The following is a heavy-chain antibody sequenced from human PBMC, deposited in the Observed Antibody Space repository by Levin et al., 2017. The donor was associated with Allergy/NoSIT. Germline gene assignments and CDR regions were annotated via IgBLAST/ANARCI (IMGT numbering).Heavy chain of an antibody. Sequence: ASVKVSCAASGFIFTNYGMNWVRQAPGKGLEWVSSISGSGGSTYYADSVKGRFTISRDNSKNTLYLQMSSLRAEDTAVYYCANYYDSSGYYPYFDSWGQGTLVTVSS. V-gene: IGHV3-23*01. CDR2: ISGSGGST. CDR1: GFIFTNYG. D-gene: IGHD3-22*01. CDR3: ANYYDSSGYYPYFDS. J-gene: IGHJ4*02.